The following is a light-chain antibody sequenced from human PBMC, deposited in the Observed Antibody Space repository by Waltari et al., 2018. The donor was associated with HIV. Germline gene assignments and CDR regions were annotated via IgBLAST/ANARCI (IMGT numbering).Light chain of an antibody. V-gene: IGLV3-9*01. CDR3: QVWDSSTVV. CDR1: NIENRT. Sequence: SYELPQPLSVSVALGPPARITSRGSNIENRTVYWYQQQPGQAPLLVIYRYNNRPSGIPERFSGSNSGNTATLTISRAQAGDEADYYCQVWDSSTVVFGGGTQLTVL. J-gene: IGLJ2*01. CDR2: RYN.